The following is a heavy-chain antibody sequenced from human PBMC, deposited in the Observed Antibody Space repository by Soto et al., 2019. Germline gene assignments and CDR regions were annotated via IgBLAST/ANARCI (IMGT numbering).Heavy chain of an antibody. V-gene: IGHV1-18*01. CDR1: GYTFTSYG. Sequence: ASVKVSCKASGYTFTSYGISWVRQAPGQGLEWMGWISAYNGNTNYAQKLQGRVTMTTDTSTSTAYMELMSLRSEDTAVYYCARDPIAVADNNWFDPWGQGTLVTVSS. CDR2: ISAYNGNT. D-gene: IGHD6-19*01. CDR3: ARDPIAVADNNWFDP. J-gene: IGHJ5*01.